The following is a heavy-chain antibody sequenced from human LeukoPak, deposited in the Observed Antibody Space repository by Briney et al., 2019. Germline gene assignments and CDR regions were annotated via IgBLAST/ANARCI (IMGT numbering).Heavy chain of an antibody. D-gene: IGHD1-26*01. CDR3: ARAERFVNLVVEY. Sequence: GASVKVSCKASGYTFTSYYMHWVRQAPGQGLEWTGIINPSGGSTSYAQKFQGRVTMTRDMSTSTVYMELSSLRSEDTAVYYCARAERFVNLVVEYWGQGTLVTVSS. V-gene: IGHV1-46*01. J-gene: IGHJ4*02. CDR1: GYTFTSYY. CDR2: INPSGGST.